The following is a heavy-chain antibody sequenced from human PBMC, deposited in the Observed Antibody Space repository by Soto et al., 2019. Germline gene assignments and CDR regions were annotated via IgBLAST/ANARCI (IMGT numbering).Heavy chain of an antibody. CDR2: IIPIFGTA. V-gene: IGHV1-69*13. D-gene: IGHD2-2*01. J-gene: IGHJ6*02. CDR3: ARPGAVVPAAIDYGMDV. Sequence: SVKVSCKASGGTFSSYAISWVRQAPGQGLEWMGGIIPIFGTANYAQKFQGRVTITADESTSTAYMELSSLRSEDTAVYYCARPGAVVPAAIDYGMDVWGQGTTVTVS. CDR1: GGTFSSYA.